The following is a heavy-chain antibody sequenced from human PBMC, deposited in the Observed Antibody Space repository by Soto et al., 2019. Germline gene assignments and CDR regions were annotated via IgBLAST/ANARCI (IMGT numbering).Heavy chain of an antibody. V-gene: IGHV3-7*04. CDR3: TRDLNHDTGP. D-gene: IGHD2-8*02. J-gene: IGHJ5*02. Sequence: GGPLEPSRATREFPFGGFWMTWVRQAPGKGVEGVANISPDGSEEYYVDSVKGRFTISRDNAKNSVYLQMNSLRGEDTALYYCTRDLNHDTGPWGQGT. CDR1: EFPFGGFW. CDR2: ISPDGSEE.